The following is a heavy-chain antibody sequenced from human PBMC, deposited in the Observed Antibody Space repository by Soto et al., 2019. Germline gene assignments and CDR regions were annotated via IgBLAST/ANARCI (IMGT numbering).Heavy chain of an antibody. D-gene: IGHD6-19*01. Sequence: EVQLVESGGGSVQPGRSLRLSCVASGFTFERYAVHWVRQVPGKGLEWVSGISWNSGSIGYEDSVKGRFTISRDNAQKSLYLEMNSLRVEDTAFYYCVKDIHEQWLVSHFEYWGQGALVTVSS. CDR1: GFTFERYA. CDR2: ISWNSGSI. V-gene: IGHV3-9*01. CDR3: VKDIHEQWLVSHFEY. J-gene: IGHJ4*02.